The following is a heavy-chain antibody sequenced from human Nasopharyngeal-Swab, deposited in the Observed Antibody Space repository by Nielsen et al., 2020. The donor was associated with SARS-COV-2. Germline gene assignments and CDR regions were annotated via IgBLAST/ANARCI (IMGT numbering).Heavy chain of an antibody. D-gene: IGHD4-17*01. Sequence: SETLSLTCTVSGGSISSGSYYWSWIRQPPGKGLEWIGSIYYSGSTYYNPSLKSRVTISVDTSKNQFSLKLSSVTAADTAVYYCATQPAVTTVIWGQGTLVTVSS. CDR3: ATQPAVTTVI. J-gene: IGHJ4*02. V-gene: IGHV4-39*01. CDR2: IYYSGST. CDR1: GGSISSGSYY.